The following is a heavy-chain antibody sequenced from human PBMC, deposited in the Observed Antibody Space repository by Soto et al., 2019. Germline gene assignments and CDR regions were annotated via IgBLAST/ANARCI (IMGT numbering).Heavy chain of an antibody. Sequence: QVQLVQSGAEVKKPGASVTVSCKASGYTFNTYGITWVRQAPGQGLEWMGWISAYSGNTNYAQNLQGRLTVTKDTPTNTAYMDLRSLRSDDTAVYYCARVVKAGDYGDYGRYYFDYWGHGTLVTVSS. CDR2: ISAYSGNT. CDR3: ARVVKAGDYGDYGRYYFDY. J-gene: IGHJ4*01. D-gene: IGHD4-17*01. V-gene: IGHV1-18*04. CDR1: GYTFNTYG.